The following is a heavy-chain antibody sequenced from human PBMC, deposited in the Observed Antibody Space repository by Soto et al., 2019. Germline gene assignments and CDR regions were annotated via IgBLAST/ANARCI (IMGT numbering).Heavy chain of an antibody. CDR2: VSANADGT. V-gene: IGHV3-23*01. CDR1: GFIFSNYA. J-gene: IGHJ4*02. CDR3: SKGRLSFDF. Sequence: GGSLRLSCAASGFIFSNYAMNWGRQAPGKGLEWVSFVSANADGTFYADSVKGRFSISRDNSKNNLYLQMNNLRAEDTAIYYCSKGRLSFDFWGQGTLVTVSS.